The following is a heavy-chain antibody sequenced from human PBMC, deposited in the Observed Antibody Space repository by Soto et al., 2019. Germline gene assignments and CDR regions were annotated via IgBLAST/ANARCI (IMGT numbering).Heavy chain of an antibody. CDR1: GFTVSNNY. CDR2: IYSGGYT. V-gene: IGHV3-53*01. D-gene: IGHD3-10*01. CDR3: ARRRGGGGY. J-gene: IGHJ4*02. Sequence: EVQLVESGGGLIQPGGSLRLSCAVSGFTVSNNYMSWVRQAPGKGLEGVSVIYSGGYTAYGDSVKGRFTISRDNSNNTKFPQRTSRGAQDPAVYYCARRRGGGGYWGQGTLVTVSS.